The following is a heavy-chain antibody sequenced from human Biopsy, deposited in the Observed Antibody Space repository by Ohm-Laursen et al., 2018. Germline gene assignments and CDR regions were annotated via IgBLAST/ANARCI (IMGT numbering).Heavy chain of an antibody. V-gene: IGHV4-31*02. CDR2: IYYSGST. CDR1: GASIISGGHF. D-gene: IGHD1-26*01. J-gene: IGHJ6*02. Sequence: SETLSLTWTVSGASIISGGHFWNWIRQHPGKGLEWIGYIYYSGSTYYNPSLKSRVSISVDTSKNQFSLKLNSVTVADTAVYYCARREQLFKPWELLVRGPNGYSYKSMDVWGHGTTVTVSS. CDR3: ARREQLFKPWELLVRGPNGYSYKSMDV.